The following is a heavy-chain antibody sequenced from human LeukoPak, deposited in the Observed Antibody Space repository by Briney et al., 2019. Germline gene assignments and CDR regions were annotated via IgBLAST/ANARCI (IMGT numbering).Heavy chain of an antibody. J-gene: IGHJ4*02. D-gene: IGHD3-10*01. CDR1: GYTFTSYG. CDR3: ARDYRDVLLWFGELSK. Sequence: ASVKVSCKASGYTFTSYGISWVRQAPGQGLEWMGWISGYNGKTNYAQKLQGRVTMTTDTSTSTAYMELRSLRSDDTAVFYCARDYRDVLLWFGELSKWGQGTLVTVSS. V-gene: IGHV1-18*01. CDR2: ISGYNGKT.